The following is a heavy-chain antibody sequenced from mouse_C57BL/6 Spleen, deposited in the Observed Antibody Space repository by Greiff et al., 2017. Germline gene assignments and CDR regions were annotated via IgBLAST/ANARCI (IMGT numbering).Heavy chain of an antibody. CDR3: AQEGSEAMDY. D-gene: IGHD1-1*01. Sequence: QVQLKESGPELVKPGASVKISCKASGYAFSSSWMNWVKQRPGQGLEWIGRIYPGDGDTNYNGKFKGKATLTADKSSSTAYMQLSSLTSEDSAVYCCAQEGSEAMDYWGQGTSVTVSA. CDR2: IYPGDGDT. V-gene: IGHV1-82*01. J-gene: IGHJ4*01. CDR1: GYAFSSSW.